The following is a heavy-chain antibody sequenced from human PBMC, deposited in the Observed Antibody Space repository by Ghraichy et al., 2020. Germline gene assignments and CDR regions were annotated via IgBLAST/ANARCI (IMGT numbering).Heavy chain of an antibody. D-gene: IGHD2-2*01. CDR3: ARGIVVVPAADYYYYYYMDV. CDR2: INHSGST. CDR1: GGSFSGYY. V-gene: IGHV4-34*01. Sequence: SETLSLTCAVYGGSFSGYYWSWIRQPPGKGLEWIGEINHSGSTNYNPSLKSRVTISVDTSKNQFSLKLSSVTAADTAVNYCARGIVVVPAADYYYYYYMDVWGKGTTVTVSS. J-gene: IGHJ6*03.